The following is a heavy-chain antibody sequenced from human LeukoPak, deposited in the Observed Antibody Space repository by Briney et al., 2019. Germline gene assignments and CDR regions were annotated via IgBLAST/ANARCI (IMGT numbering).Heavy chain of an antibody. V-gene: IGHV3-30*18. D-gene: IGHD3-10*01. CDR2: ISYDGSNK. J-gene: IGHJ5*02. Sequence: PGRSLRLSCAASGFTFSSYGMHWVRQAPGKGLEWVAVISYDGSNKYYADSVKGRFTTSRDNSKDTLYLQMNSLRAEDTAVYYCAKGVIRGVISWFDPWGQGTLVTVSS. CDR1: GFTFSSYG. CDR3: AKGVIRGVISWFDP.